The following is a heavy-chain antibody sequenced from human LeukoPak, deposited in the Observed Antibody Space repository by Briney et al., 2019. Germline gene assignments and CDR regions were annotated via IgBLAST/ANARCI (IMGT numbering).Heavy chain of an antibody. D-gene: IGHD1-7*01. V-gene: IGHV4-38-2*02. CDR1: GYSINNGYY. J-gene: IGHJ3*02. CDR2: MFHTGNS. Sequence: SETLSLTCTVFGYSINNGYYWGWIRQAPGKWLEWIGSMFHTGNSYYNPSLKRRVTIAIDTSKNQFSLKLSSVTAADTAVYYCAREWNYYAFEIWGQGTMVSVSS. CDR3: AREWNYYAFEI.